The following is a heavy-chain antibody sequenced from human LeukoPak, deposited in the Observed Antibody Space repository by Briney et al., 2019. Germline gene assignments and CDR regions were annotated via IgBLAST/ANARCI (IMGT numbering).Heavy chain of an antibody. CDR3: ARDLDDYNALAPFFQH. J-gene: IGHJ1*01. V-gene: IGHV3-23*01. Sequence: AGGSLRLSCAAFGFTFSSYAMSWVRQAPGKGLEWVSTISGSGSPTHFADSVKGRFTISRDNSKNMLYLQMNSLSVEDTAVYYCARDLDDYNALAPFFQHWGLGTLVTVSS. CDR1: GFTFSSYA. CDR2: ISGSGSPT. D-gene: IGHD5-24*01.